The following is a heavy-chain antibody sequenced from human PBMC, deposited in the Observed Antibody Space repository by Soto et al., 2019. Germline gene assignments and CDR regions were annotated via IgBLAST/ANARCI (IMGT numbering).Heavy chain of an antibody. V-gene: IGHV3-21*01. D-gene: IGHD1-26*01. CDR3: ARDRGSSGSSPADAFDI. J-gene: IGHJ3*02. CDR2: ISSSSSYI. CDR1: GFTFSSYS. Sequence: VGSLRLSCAASGFTFSSYSMNWVRQAPGKGLEWVSSISSSSSYIYYADSVKGRFTISRDNAKNSLYLQMNSLRAEDTAVYYCARDRGSSGSSPADAFDIWGQGTMVTVSS.